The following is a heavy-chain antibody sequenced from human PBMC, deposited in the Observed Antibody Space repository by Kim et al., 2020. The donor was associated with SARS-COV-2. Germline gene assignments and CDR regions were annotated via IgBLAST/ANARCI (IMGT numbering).Heavy chain of an antibody. V-gene: IGHV3-30*18. CDR3: AKESYYGSGSYLKNYYYYGMDV. J-gene: IGHJ6*02. Sequence: GGSLRLSCAASGFTFSSYGMHWVRQAPGKGLEGVALISYDGSNKYYADSVKGRFTISRDNSKNTLYLQMNSLRAEDTAVYYCAKESYYGSGSYLKNYYYYGMDVWGQGTTVTVSS. D-gene: IGHD3-10*01. CDR2: ISYDGSNK. CDR1: GFTFSSYG.